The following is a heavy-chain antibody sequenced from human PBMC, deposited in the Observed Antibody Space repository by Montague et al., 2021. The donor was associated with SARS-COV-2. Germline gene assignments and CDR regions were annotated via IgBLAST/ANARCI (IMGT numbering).Heavy chain of an antibody. CDR1: GFAVNSNY. J-gene: IGHJ6*02. CDR3: ARRLEERLPYYYYGLDV. Sequence: SLRLSLSATGFAVNSNYMTWVRQAPGKGLEWVSVIYSGGTTYYANSVKDRFTISRDSSKNTVHLQMNSLRVDDTAMYYCARRLEERLPYYYYGLDVWGQGTTVTVSS. CDR2: IYSGGTT. D-gene: IGHD1/OR15-1a*01. V-gene: IGHV3-66*01.